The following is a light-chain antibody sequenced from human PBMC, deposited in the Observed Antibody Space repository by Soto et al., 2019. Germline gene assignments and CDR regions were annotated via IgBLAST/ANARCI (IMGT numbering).Light chain of an antibody. CDR3: QQYYSSRT. Sequence: ENVLTQSPGTLSLSPGERATLSCRASQSVSSNYLAWYQQKPGQAPRLLIYGASIRASGVPDRFSGSGSGTDFTLTISRLQPEYFAVYYCQQYYSSRTFGQGTRL. CDR1: QSVSSNY. J-gene: IGKJ5*01. CDR2: GAS. V-gene: IGKV3-20*01.